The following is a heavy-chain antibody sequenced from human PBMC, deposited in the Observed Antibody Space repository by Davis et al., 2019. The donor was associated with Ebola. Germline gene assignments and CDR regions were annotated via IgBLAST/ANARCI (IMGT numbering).Heavy chain of an antibody. CDR3: AKGSLYGSRSITAGMDV. CDR1: GFTFSSYV. D-gene: IGHD4-17*01. J-gene: IGHJ6*02. V-gene: IGHV3-23*01. CDR2: ISGSDSST. Sequence: GESLKISCAASGFTFSSYVMTWVRQAPGKGLEWVSGISGSDSSTYYADSVKGRFTFSRDNSKNTLYLQMNSLRAEDTAVYYCAKGSLYGSRSITAGMDVWGQGTTVTVSS.